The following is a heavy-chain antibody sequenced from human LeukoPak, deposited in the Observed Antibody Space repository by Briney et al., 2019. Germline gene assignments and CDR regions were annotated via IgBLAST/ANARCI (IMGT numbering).Heavy chain of an antibody. CDR2: ISYDGSNK. Sequence: GGSLRLSCAASGFTFSSYGMHWVRQAPGKGLEWVAVISYDGSNKYYADSVKGRFTISRDNSKNTLYLQMNSLRAEDTAVYYCAKEGLFNFDYWGQGTLVTVSS. CDR3: AKEGLFNFDY. CDR1: GFTFSSYG. V-gene: IGHV3-30*18. J-gene: IGHJ4*02.